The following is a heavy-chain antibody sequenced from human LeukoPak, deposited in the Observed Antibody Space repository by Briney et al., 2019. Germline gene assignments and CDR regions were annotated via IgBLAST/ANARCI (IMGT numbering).Heavy chain of an antibody. CDR3: AKGLYSSGWWYFQH. D-gene: IGHD6-19*01. CDR2: IYSGGST. J-gene: IGHJ1*01. CDR1: GFTVTDNY. V-gene: IGHV3-53*05. Sequence: GGSLRLSCAASGFTVTDNYMSWVRQAPGKGLEWVSVIYSGGSTHYADSVKGRFTISRDNSKNTLYLQMNSLRAGDTAVYYCAKGLYSSGWWYFQHWGQGTLVTVSS.